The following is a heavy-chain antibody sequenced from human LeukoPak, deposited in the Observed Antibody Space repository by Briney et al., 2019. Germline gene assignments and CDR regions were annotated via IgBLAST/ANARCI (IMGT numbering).Heavy chain of an antibody. CDR2: ISGSGGST. CDR1: GFTFSSYS. J-gene: IGHJ3*02. V-gene: IGHV3-23*01. CDR3: AKEDSTYCGGDCYSGKAFDI. D-gene: IGHD2-21*02. Sequence: GGSLRLSCAASGFTFSSYSMNWVRQAPGKGLEWVSAISGSGGSTYYADSVKGRFTISRDNSKNTLYLQMNSLRAEDTAVYYCAKEDSTYCGGDCYSGKAFDIWGQGTMVTVSS.